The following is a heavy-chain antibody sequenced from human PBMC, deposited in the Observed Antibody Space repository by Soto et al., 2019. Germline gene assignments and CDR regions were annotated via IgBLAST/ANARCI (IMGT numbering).Heavy chain of an antibody. J-gene: IGHJ3*02. CDR2: IIPIFGTA. CDR1: GGTFSSYA. V-gene: IGHV1-69*13. Sequence: SVKVSCKASGGTFSSYAISWVRQAPGQGLEWMGGIIPIFGTANYAQKFQGRVTITADESTSTAYMELSSLRSEDTAVYYCASNLGYCSGGSCSYDAFDIWGQGTMVTVSS. D-gene: IGHD2-15*01. CDR3: ASNLGYCSGGSCSYDAFDI.